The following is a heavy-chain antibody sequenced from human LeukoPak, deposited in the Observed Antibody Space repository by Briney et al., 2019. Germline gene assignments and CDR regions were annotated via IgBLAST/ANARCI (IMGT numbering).Heavy chain of an antibody. CDR1: GGTFSSYA. CDR2: IIPIFGTA. V-gene: IGHV1-69*05. Sequence: SVKVSCKASGGTFSSYAISWVRQAPGQGLEWMGRIIPIFGTANYAQKFQGRVTITTDESTSTAYMELSSLRSEDTAVYYCAVGALSYGLGGQSDWGQGTLVTVSS. D-gene: IGHD5-18*01. CDR3: AVGALSYGLGGQSD. J-gene: IGHJ4*02.